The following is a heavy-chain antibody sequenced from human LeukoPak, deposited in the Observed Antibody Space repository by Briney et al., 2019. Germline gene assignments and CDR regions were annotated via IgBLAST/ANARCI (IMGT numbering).Heavy chain of an antibody. J-gene: IGHJ5*02. V-gene: IGHV4-34*01. CDR3: AREPADCVGGSCYGGWFDP. Sequence: SETLSLTCAVYGGSLSDNYWSWIRQPPGKGLEWIGEINQSGRTIYNPSLKSRVTISTDTSKNQFSLKLSSVTAADTAVYYCAREPADCVGGSCYGGWFDPWGQGTPVTVSS. CDR2: INQSGRT. CDR1: GGSLSDNY. D-gene: IGHD2-15*01.